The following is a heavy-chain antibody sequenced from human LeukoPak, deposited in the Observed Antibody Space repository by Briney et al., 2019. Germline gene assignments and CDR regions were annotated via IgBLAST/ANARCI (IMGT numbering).Heavy chain of an antibody. D-gene: IGHD2-2*01. Sequence: GGSLRLSCAASGFTFSSYAMHWVRQAPGKGLEWVAVISYDGSNKYYADSVKGRFTISRDNSKNTLYLQMNSLRAEDTAVYYCARVPDCSSTSCYPGYYGMDVWGQGSTVTVSS. CDR3: ARVPDCSSTSCYPGYYGMDV. CDR1: GFTFSSYA. J-gene: IGHJ6*02. CDR2: ISYDGSNK. V-gene: IGHV3-30-3*01.